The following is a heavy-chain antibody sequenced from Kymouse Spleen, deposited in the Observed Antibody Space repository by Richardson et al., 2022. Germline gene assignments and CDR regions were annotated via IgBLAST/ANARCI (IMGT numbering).Heavy chain of an antibody. Sequence: EVQLVESGGGLVQPGGSLRLSCAASGFTFSSYAMSWVRQAPGKGLEWVSAISGSGGSTYYADSVKGRFTISRDNSKNTLYLQMNSLRAEDTAVYYCAKDHSSSSYYYYYGMDVWGQGTTVTVSS. CDR2: ISGSGGST. V-gene: IGHV3-23*04. D-gene: IGHD6-6*01. CDR3: AKDHSSSSYYYYYGMDV. CDR1: GFTFSSYA. J-gene: IGHJ6*02.